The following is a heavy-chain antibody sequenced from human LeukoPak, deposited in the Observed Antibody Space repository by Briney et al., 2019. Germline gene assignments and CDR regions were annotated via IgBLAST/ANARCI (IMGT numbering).Heavy chain of an antibody. CDR2: ISSSSSYI. CDR1: GFTFSSYG. V-gene: IGHV3-21*01. CDR3: ARDSWIQGPFDY. D-gene: IGHD5-18*01. J-gene: IGHJ4*02. Sequence: AGGSLRLSCAASGFTFSSYGMSWVRQAPGKGLEWVSSISSSSSYIYYADSVKGRFTISRDNAKNSLYLQMNSLRVEDTAVYYCARDSWIQGPFDYWGQGTLVTVSS.